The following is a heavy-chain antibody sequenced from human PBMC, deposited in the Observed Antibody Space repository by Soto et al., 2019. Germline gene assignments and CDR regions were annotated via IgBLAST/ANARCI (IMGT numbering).Heavy chain of an antibody. J-gene: IGHJ4*02. CDR2: IWSDGTNK. D-gene: IGHD3-22*01. CDR1: GFTFNTYG. CDR3: AREYYDSSGYYYFGFGY. Sequence: GGSLRLSCAASGFTFNTYGMHWVRKAPGKGLEWVALIWSDGTNKYYADSVKGRFTISRDNSKNTLYLQMNSLRAEDTAVYYCAREYYDSSGYYYFGFGYWGQGTLVTVSS. V-gene: IGHV3-33*01.